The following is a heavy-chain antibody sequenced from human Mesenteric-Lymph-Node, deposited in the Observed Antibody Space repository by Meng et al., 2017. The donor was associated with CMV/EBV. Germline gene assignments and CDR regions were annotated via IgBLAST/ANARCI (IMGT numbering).Heavy chain of an antibody. D-gene: IGHD1-26*01. CDR1: GYTFSSYG. J-gene: IGHJ6*02. CDR2: ISGDNGNT. CDR3: ARAEGASNYYYYGMDV. Sequence: ASVKVSCKASGYTFSSYGISWVRQAPGQGLEWMGWISGDNGNTKYAQKFQGRVTMTTDTSTSTAYMELRSLRSDDTAVYYCARAEGASNYYYYGMDVWGQGTTVTVSS. V-gene: IGHV1-18*01.